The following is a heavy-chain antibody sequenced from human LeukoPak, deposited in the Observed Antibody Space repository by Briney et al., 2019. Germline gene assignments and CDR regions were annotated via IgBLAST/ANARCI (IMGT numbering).Heavy chain of an antibody. Sequence: PSETLSLTCTVSGYSISSGYYWGWIRQPPGKGLEWIGSIYHSGSTYYNPSLKSRVTISVDTSKNQFSLKLSSVTAADTAVYYCARVAAEYYCSSTSCWLLVDWFDPWGQGTLVTVSS. D-gene: IGHD2-2*01. V-gene: IGHV4-38-2*02. CDR2: IYHSGST. CDR3: ARVAAEYYCSSTSCWLLVDWFDP. CDR1: GYSISSGYY. J-gene: IGHJ5*02.